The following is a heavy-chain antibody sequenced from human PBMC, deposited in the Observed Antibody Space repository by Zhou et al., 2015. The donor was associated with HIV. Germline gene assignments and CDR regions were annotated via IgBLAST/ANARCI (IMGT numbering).Heavy chain of an antibody. V-gene: IGHV1-69*01. J-gene: IGHJ4*02. D-gene: IGHD6-19*01. Sequence: QVQLVQSGAEVKKPGSSVKVSCKASGGTFSSYAISWVRQAPGQGLEWMGGIIPIFGTANYAQKFQGRVTITADESTSTAYMELSSLRSEDTAVYYCARVHSDSSGWSPLYYFDYWGQGTLVTVSS. CDR3: ARVHSDSSGWSPLYYFDY. CDR1: GGTFSSYA. CDR2: IIPIFGTA.